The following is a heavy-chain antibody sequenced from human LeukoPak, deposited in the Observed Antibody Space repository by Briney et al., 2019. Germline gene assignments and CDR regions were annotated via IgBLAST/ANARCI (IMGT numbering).Heavy chain of an antibody. Sequence: VASVKVSCKASGYTFTGYYMHWVRQAPGQGLEWMGWINPNSGGTNYAQKFQGRVTMTRDTSISTAYMELSRLRSDDTAVYYCARDRVGFDWLLGTPEGAFDIWGQGTMVTVSS. V-gene: IGHV1-2*02. CDR2: INPNSGGT. D-gene: IGHD3-9*01. J-gene: IGHJ3*02. CDR3: ARDRVGFDWLLGTPEGAFDI. CDR1: GYTFTGYY.